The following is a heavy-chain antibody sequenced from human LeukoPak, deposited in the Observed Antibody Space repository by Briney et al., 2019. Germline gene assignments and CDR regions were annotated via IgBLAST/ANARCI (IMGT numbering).Heavy chain of an antibody. D-gene: IGHD3-10*01. V-gene: IGHV1-69*01. CDR2: IIPIFGTA. CDR1: GGTFSSYA. Sequence: GASVKVSCKASGGTFSSYAISWVRQGPGQGLEWMGGIIPIFGTANYAQKFQGRVTITADESTSTAYMELSSLRSEDTAVYYCARDVVRGLNWFDPWGQGTLVTVSS. J-gene: IGHJ5*02. CDR3: ARDVVRGLNWFDP.